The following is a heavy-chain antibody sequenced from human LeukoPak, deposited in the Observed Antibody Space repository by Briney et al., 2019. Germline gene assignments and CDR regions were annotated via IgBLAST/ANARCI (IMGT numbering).Heavy chain of an antibody. Sequence: GGSLRLSCAASGFTFSSYSMNWVRQAPGKGLEWVSFISSSSSTIYYADSVKGRFTIPRDNAKNSLYLQMNSLRAEDTAVYYCARDRGGSYSAIDYWGQGTLVTVSS. V-gene: IGHV3-48*04. CDR3: ARDRGGSYSAIDY. J-gene: IGHJ4*02. CDR1: GFTFSSYS. D-gene: IGHD1-26*01. CDR2: ISSSSSTI.